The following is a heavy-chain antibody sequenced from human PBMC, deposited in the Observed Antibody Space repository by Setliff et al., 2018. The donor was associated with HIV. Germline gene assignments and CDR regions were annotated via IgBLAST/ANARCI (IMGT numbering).Heavy chain of an antibody. J-gene: IGHJ5*02. CDR2: INAGNGDT. Sequence: ASVKVSCKASGYTFTSYAMHWVRQAPGQRLEWMGWINAGNGDTKYSQKFQGRVTITRDTSASTAYMELSSLRSEDTAVYYCATHPPYRSAWYMRSWGQGTLVTVSS. D-gene: IGHD6-19*01. CDR1: GYTFTSYA. V-gene: IGHV1-3*01. CDR3: ATHPPYRSAWYMRS.